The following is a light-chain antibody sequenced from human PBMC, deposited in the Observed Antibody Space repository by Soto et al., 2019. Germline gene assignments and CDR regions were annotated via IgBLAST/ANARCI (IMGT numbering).Light chain of an antibody. CDR2: DVT. J-gene: IGLJ1*01. CDR3: NSYTTGGDTRSA. CDR1: SSDVGAYNY. Sequence: QSALTQPASLSASPGQSITISCTGTSSDVGAYNYVSWYQHHPGNAPNLLIYDVTTRPAGVSNRFSGSKSGNTATPTISGLQAEDEGDYYCNSYTTGGDTRSAFGTGTKLTVL. V-gene: IGLV2-14*01.